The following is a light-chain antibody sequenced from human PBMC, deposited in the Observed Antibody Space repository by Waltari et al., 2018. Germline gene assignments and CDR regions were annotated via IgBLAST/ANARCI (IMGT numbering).Light chain of an antibody. Sequence: QSALTQPASVSGSPGQSITISCTGTSSDVGGYNYVSWYQQHPGKAPKLMIYDVSKRPSGVSNRFSGSKSGNTAPLTISGLQAEDEADYYCSSYTSSSTLVFGGGTKLTVL. CDR2: DVS. CDR3: SSYTSSSTLV. J-gene: IGLJ2*01. V-gene: IGLV2-14*01. CDR1: SSDVGGYNY.